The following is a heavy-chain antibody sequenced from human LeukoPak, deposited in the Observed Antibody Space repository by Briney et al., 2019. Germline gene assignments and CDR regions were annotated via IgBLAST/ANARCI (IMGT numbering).Heavy chain of an antibody. CDR1: GVSISGSY. J-gene: IGHJ5*02. CDR3: ARYDFWSGFDP. D-gene: IGHD3-3*01. CDR2: IYYSGTT. V-gene: IGHV4-59*08. Sequence: SETLSLTCTVSGVSISGSYWSWIRQLPGKELEWIGYIYYSGTTNYNPSLKSRVTISVDTSKNQFSLKLSSVTAADTAVYYCARYDFWSGFDPWGQGTLVTVSS.